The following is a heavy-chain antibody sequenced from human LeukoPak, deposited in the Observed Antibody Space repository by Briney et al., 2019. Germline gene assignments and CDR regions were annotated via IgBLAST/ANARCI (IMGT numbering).Heavy chain of an antibody. CDR2: KDYSGST. Sequence: SETLSLTCTVSGGSISRYYWSWIRQPPGKGLEWIGYKDYSGSTNYNRSLKSRVTISVDTSKNQFSLKLSSVTAADTAVYYCARRDCSGGSCYPGWFDPWGQGTLVTVSS. J-gene: IGHJ5*02. CDR1: GGSISRYY. V-gene: IGHV4-59*01. CDR3: ARRDCSGGSCYPGWFDP. D-gene: IGHD2-15*01.